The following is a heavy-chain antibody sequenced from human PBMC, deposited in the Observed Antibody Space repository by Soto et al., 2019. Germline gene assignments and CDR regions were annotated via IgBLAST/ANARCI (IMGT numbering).Heavy chain of an antibody. J-gene: IGHJ4*02. V-gene: IGHV3-30*18. CDR1: GFTFSRDG. CDR3: AKPKGADIAFDS. D-gene: IGHD2-15*01. CDR2: ISYDGSDK. Sequence: QVQLVESGGGVVQPGRSLRLSCAASGFTFSRDGMHWVRQAPGKGLEWVAVISYDGSDKYYADSAKGRFTISRDNSKNTVFLQMNSLRPEDTALYYCAKPKGADIAFDSWGQGTLVTVSS.